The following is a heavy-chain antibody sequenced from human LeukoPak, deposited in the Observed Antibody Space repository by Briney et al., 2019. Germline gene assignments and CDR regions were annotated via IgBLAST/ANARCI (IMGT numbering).Heavy chain of an antibody. CDR2: IYYSGST. Sequence: SETLSLTCTVSGGSIRSYYWNWIRQPPGKGLEWIGYIYYSGSTHYNPSLKSRVTISVDTSKNQFSLKLSAVTAADTAMYYCARDKFPGDHWGQGTLVTVSS. J-gene: IGHJ4*02. CDR1: GGSIRSYY. V-gene: IGHV4-59*01. CDR3: ARDKFPGDH.